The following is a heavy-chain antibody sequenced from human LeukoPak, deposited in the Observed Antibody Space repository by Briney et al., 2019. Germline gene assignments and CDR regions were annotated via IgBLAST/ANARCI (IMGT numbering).Heavy chain of an antibody. V-gene: IGHV3-30*02. J-gene: IGHJ4*02. CDR3: AKAGDGYNYLLYFDY. CDR1: GFTFSSYG. D-gene: IGHD5-24*01. CDR2: IRYDGSNK. Sequence: GGSLRLSCAASGFTFSSYGMHWVRQAPGKGLEWVAFIRYDGSNKYYADSVKGRFTISRDNSKNTLYLQMNSLRAEDTAVYYCAKAGDGYNYLLYFDYWGQGTLVTVSS.